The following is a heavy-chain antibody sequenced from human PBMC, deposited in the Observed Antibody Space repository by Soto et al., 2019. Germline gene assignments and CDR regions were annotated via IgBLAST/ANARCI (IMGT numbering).Heavy chain of an antibody. J-gene: IGHJ6*02. Sequence: SETLSLTCTVFCGSISSSSYYWGWIRQPPGKGLEWIGSIYYSGSTYYNPSLKSRVTISVDTSKNQFSLKLSSVTAADTAVYYCAKYIWFGDSSYGMDVWGQGTTVT. V-gene: IGHV4-39*01. CDR1: CGSISSSSYY. CDR2: IYYSGST. CDR3: AKYIWFGDSSYGMDV. D-gene: IGHD3-10*01.